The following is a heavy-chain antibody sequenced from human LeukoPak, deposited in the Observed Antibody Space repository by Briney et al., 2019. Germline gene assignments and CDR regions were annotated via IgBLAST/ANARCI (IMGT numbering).Heavy chain of an antibody. CDR3: ARQRRAEH. D-gene: IGHD1-26*01. CDR2: INHSGST. Sequence: SETLSLTCAVYGGSFSGYYWSWIRQPPGKGLEWIGEINHSGSTNYNPSLKSRVTISVDTSKNQFSLKLSSVTAADTAVYYCARQRRAEHWGQGTLVTVSS. J-gene: IGHJ1*01. V-gene: IGHV4-34*01. CDR1: GGSFSGYY.